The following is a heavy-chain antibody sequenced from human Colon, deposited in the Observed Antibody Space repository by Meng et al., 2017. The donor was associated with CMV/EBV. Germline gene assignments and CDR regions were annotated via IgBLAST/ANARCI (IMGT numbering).Heavy chain of an antibody. CDR2: INPNTGDT. D-gene: IGHD2-15*01. CDR3: ATANSFHIIAGGFLIDY. V-gene: IGHV1-2*02. CDR1: GYLFTGHF. Sequence: ASVKVSCKASGYLFTGHFIHWVRQGPGQGPEWLGWINPNTGDTKYAQKFQGRVTMTRDTSITTAYMELSRLRSDDTAIYYCATANSFHIIAGGFLIDYWGQGTLVTVSS. J-gene: IGHJ4*02.